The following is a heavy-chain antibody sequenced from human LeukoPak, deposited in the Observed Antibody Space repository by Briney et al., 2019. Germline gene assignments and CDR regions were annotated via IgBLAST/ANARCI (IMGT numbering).Heavy chain of an antibody. Sequence: EASVKVSCKASGYTFTSYGISWVRQAPGQGLEWMGWISAYNGNTNYAQKLQGRVTMTTDTSTSTAYMELRSLRSDDTAVYYCARHTMLGYCSSTSCYSRVDRNYYYYMDVWGKGTTVTVSS. CDR3: ARHTMLGYCSSTSCYSRVDRNYYYYMDV. CDR2: ISAYNGNT. J-gene: IGHJ6*03. D-gene: IGHD2-2*02. V-gene: IGHV1-18*01. CDR1: GYTFTSYG.